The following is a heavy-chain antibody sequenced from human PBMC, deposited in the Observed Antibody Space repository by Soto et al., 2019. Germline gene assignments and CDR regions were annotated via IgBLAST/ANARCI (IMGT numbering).Heavy chain of an antibody. D-gene: IGHD2-15*01. V-gene: IGHV5-51*01. Sequence: GESLKISWKGSGYSFTSYWIGWVRQMPGKGLEWMGIIYPGDSDTRYSASFQGQVTNSADKSISTAYLQWSSLKASDTAMYYCARYLISHCSGGSCYYYYGMDVWGQGTTVTVSS. CDR3: ARYLISHCSGGSCYYYYGMDV. CDR1: GYSFTSYW. J-gene: IGHJ6*02. CDR2: IYPGDSDT.